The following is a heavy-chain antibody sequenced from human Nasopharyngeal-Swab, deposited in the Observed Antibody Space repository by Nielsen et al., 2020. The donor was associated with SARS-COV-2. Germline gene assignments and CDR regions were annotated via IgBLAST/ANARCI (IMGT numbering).Heavy chain of an antibody. CDR3: ASSSPGYSSSWYYYYHMDV. CDR2: ISAYNGNT. J-gene: IGHJ6*03. V-gene: IGHV1-18*04. CDR1: GYTFTSYG. Sequence: ASVKVSCKASGYTFTSYGISWVRQAPGQGLEWMGWISAYNGNTNYAQKLQGRVTMTTDTSTSTAYMELRSLRSDDTAVYYCASSSPGYSSSWYYYYHMDVWGKGTTVTVSS. D-gene: IGHD6-13*01.